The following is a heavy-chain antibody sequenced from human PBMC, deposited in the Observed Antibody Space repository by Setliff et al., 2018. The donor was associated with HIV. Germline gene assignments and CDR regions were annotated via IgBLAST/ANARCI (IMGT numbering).Heavy chain of an antibody. D-gene: IGHD4-17*01. CDR3: ARAAAGNTGPFDL. CDR1: GGSFSGYY. Sequence: PSETLSLTCAVYGGSFSGYYWSWIRQPPGKGLGWIGEINHRGSTNYNPSLKSRVTVSVDTSKNQFSLKLSSVTASDTAVYYCARAAAGNTGPFDLWGQGSPVTVSS. J-gene: IGHJ4*02. CDR2: INHRGST. V-gene: IGHV4-34*01.